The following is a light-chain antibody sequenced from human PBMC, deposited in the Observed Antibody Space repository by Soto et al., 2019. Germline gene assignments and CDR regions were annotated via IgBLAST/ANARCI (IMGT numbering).Light chain of an antibody. CDR3: SSYTTGNTRQIV. Sequence: QSALTQPAPVSGSPGQSITISCTGTSSDVGGYNYVSWYQQHPGKAPKFMIYDVSNRPSGVSNRFSGSKSGNTASLTISGLQAEDEADYDCSSYTTGNTRQIVFGTGTKVTVL. J-gene: IGLJ1*01. V-gene: IGLV2-14*01. CDR1: SSDVGGYNY. CDR2: DVS.